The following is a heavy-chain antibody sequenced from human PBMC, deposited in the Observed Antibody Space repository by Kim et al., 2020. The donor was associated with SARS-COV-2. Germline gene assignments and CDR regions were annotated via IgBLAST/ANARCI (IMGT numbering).Heavy chain of an antibody. Sequence: GSTNYNPSLKSQVTISVDTSTNQVSLTLSSVTAADTAVYYCARGRWELPYWGQGTLVTVSS. V-gene: IGHV4-59*09. D-gene: IGHD1-26*01. J-gene: IGHJ4*02. CDR2: GST. CDR3: ARGRWELPY.